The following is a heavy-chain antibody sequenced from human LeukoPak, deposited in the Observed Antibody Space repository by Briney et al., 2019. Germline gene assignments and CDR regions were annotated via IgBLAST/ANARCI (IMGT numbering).Heavy chain of an antibody. V-gene: IGHV4-61*05. CDR1: GGSISSSSNY. CDR2: ISYSGST. CDR3: ARDSDNWGSTGYFDP. D-gene: IGHD7-27*01. J-gene: IGHJ5*02. Sequence: SETLSLTCTVSGGSISSSSNYWGWIRQPPGKGLEWIGYISYSGSTNYNPSLKSRVSISVDTSKNQFSLNLNSVTAADTAVYYCARDSDNWGSTGYFDPWGQGTLVTVSS.